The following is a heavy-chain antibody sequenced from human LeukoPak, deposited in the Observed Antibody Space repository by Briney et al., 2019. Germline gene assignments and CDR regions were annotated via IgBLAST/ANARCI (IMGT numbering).Heavy chain of an antibody. CDR1: GGSFSGYY. V-gene: IGHV4-34*01. CDR3: ARGPPPRDY. Sequence: PSETLSLTCAVYGGSFSGYYWSWIRQPPGKGLEWIGEINHSGSTNYNPSLKSRVTISVDTSKNQFSLKLSSVTAADTAVYYCARGPPPRDYWGQGTLVTVSS. CDR2: INHSGST. J-gene: IGHJ4*02.